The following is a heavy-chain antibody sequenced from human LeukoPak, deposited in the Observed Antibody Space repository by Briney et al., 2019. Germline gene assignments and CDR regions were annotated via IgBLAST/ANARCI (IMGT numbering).Heavy chain of an antibody. CDR1: GFSINHYY. Sequence: GGSPRLSCAASGFSINHYYMTWIRQTPGKGLDWVSVIYTGGSTNYGDSVKGRFTISRDNSKNTLYLQMNSLRADDTAIYYCARGQSYCGADCYSDWGQGTLVTVSS. D-gene: IGHD2-21*02. J-gene: IGHJ4*02. CDR2: IYTGGST. CDR3: ARGQSYCGADCYSD. V-gene: IGHV3-66*01.